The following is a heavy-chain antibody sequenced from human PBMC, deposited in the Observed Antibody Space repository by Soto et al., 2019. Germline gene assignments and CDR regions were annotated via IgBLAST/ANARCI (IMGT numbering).Heavy chain of an antibody. J-gene: IGHJ5*02. CDR2: IDPVDSYA. CDR3: ARIESIARNWFDP. V-gene: IGHV5-10-1*01. D-gene: IGHD6-13*01. Sequence: GESLKISRKGPGFSFTHYWLSWVRQMPGKGLEWMGNIDPVDSYANYSPSFQGHVTFSVDTSISTAYLQWSSLKASDTAMYFCARIESIARNWFDPWGQGTLVTVSS. CDR1: GFSFTHYW.